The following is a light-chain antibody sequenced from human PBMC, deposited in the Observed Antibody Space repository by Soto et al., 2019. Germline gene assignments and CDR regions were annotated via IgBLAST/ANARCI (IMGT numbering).Light chain of an antibody. Sequence: DIQMTQSPSTLSASVGDRVTITCRASQSISSWLAWYQQKPGKAPKLLIYNASSLASWVQSIFSGSGSGTYFTLTISSLQPDYVATYYCQQYNSYAWTFGQGTKVEIK. CDR1: QSISSW. CDR2: NAS. J-gene: IGKJ1*01. V-gene: IGKV1-5*03. CDR3: QQYNSYAWT.